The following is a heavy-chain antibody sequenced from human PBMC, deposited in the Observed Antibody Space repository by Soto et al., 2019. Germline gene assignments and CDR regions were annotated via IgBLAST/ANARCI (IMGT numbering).Heavy chain of an antibody. CDR2: IFWDDDP. Sequence: QITLKESGPPVVKPTQTLTLTCIFSGFSFSADGVAVGWIRQPPGKALEWLALIFWDDDPRYSPSLKSRLTITKXTXKXXVVLTMTNMDPVDTGTYYCAHAYGGTSWPNDAFDVWGQGTVVTVSS. J-gene: IGHJ3*01. CDR3: AHAYGGTSWPNDAFDV. D-gene: IGHD2-21*01. V-gene: IGHV2-5*02. CDR1: GFSFSADGVA.